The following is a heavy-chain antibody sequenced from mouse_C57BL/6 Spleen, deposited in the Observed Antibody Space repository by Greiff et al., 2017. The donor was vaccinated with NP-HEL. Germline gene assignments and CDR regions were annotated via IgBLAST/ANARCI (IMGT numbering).Heavy chain of an antibody. V-gene: IGHV5-4*01. CDR3: ARDRGDYGGFAY. CDR1: GFTFSSYA. D-gene: IGHD2-4*01. Sequence: EVQWVESGGGLVKPGGSLKLSCAASGFTFSSYAMSWVRQTPEKRLEWVATISDGGSYTYYPDNVKGRFTISRDNAKNNLYLQMSHLKSEDTAMYYCARDRGDYGGFAYWGQGTLVTVSA. CDR2: ISDGGSYT. J-gene: IGHJ3*01.